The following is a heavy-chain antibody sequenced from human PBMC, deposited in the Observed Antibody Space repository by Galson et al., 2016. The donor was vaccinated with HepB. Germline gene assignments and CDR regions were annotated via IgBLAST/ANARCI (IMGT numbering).Heavy chain of an antibody. D-gene: IGHD2-21*01. J-gene: IGHJ6*03. Sequence: SLRLSCAASGFTFFTYGMHWVRQAPGKGLEWVAVIWYDGSNKYCADSVKGRFTISRDNSKNTLYLQMNSLRAEATAVYYCARGGTYCGGDCYYYMDVWGKGTTVTVSS. V-gene: IGHV3-33*01. CDR1: GFTFFTYG. CDR3: ARGGTYCGGDCYYYMDV. CDR2: IWYDGSNK.